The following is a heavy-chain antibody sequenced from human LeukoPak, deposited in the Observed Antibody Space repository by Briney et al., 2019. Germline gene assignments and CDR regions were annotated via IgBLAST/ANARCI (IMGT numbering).Heavy chain of an antibody. CDR3: VAWSHGHGYYGTDV. CDR2: IVVGSNNT. CDR1: GVSFSTSA. Sequence: GASVKVSCKTSGVSFSTSAVQWVRQARGQRLEWIGRIVVGSNNTNYAQNFQERVTITGDMSTSTAYMELSSLRAEDRAVYYCVAWSHGHGYYGTDVWGQGTTVTVSS. D-gene: IGHD2-15*01. V-gene: IGHV1-58*01. J-gene: IGHJ6*02.